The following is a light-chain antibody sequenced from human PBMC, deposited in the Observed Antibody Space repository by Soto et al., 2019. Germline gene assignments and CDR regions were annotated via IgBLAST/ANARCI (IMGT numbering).Light chain of an antibody. CDR1: QNVGSRY. CDR2: GTS. V-gene: IGKV3-20*01. Sequence: EIVLTQSPGTLSLSPGERATLSCRASQNVGSRYLAWYQQKPGQAPRLLIYGTSNRATGIPDRFSGSRSGTDVGLTISSMEPGDLAVYYCQQYGSSALTVGQGTKVEI. CDR3: QQYGSSALT. J-gene: IGKJ1*01.